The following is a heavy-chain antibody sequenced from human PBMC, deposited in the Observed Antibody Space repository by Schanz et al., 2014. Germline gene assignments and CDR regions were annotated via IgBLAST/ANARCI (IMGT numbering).Heavy chain of an antibody. CDR2: LSSSGLYT. CDR1: GFIFRSYT. CDR3: ARDIKKQLVDSKDYYYGMDV. V-gene: IGHV3-21*01. J-gene: IGHJ6*02. D-gene: IGHD6-13*01. Sequence: EVQLVESGGGLVQPGGSLRLSCAASGFIFRSYTMNWVRQAPGKGLEWVSSLSSSGLYTFYADLAGGRFTISRDDAKNSLCLEMNNLRTEDTAVYFCARDIKKQLVDSKDYYYGMDVWGQGTTVTVSS.